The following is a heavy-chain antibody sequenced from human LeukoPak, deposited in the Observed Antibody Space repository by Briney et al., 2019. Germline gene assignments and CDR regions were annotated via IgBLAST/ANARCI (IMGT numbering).Heavy chain of an antibody. J-gene: IGHJ4*02. V-gene: IGHV3-15*01. Sequence: PGGSLRLSCAASGFTFDKAWMTWVRQAPGKGLEWVGRIKSKTEGGSRDYAAPVKGRFTISRDDSNNILYLQMNSLKSDDTAMYYCTTDYTSGNPYWGQGTLVTVSS. CDR2: IKSKTEGGSR. D-gene: IGHD3-10*01. CDR1: GFTFDKAW. CDR3: TTDYTSGNPY.